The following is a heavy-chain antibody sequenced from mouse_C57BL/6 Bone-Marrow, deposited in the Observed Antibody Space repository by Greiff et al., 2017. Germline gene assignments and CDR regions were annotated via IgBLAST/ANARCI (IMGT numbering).Heavy chain of an antibody. Sequence: EVMLVESGPGLAKPSQTLSLTCSVTGYSITSDYWNWIRKFPGNKLEYMGYISYSGSTYYNPSLKSRISITRDTSKNQYYLQLNSVTTEDTATYYCARYPFTTVVATRYFDVWGTGTTVTVSS. CDR1: GYSITSDY. V-gene: IGHV3-8*01. CDR2: ISYSGST. D-gene: IGHD1-1*01. CDR3: ARYPFTTVVATRYFDV. J-gene: IGHJ1*03.